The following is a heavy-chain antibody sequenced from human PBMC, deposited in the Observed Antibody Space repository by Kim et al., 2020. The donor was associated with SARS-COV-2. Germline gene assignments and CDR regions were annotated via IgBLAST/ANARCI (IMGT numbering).Heavy chain of an antibody. CDR2: ISGDGGST. CDR3: AKAMPSGTLGDFQH. Sequence: GGSLRLSCAASGFTFDDYAMHWVRQAPGKGLEWVSLISGDGGSTYYADSVKGRFTISRDNSKNSMYLQMNSLRTEDTALYYCAKAMPSGTLGDFQHWGQGTLVTVSS. J-gene: IGHJ1*01. D-gene: IGHD3-16*01. V-gene: IGHV3-43*02. CDR1: GFTFDDYA.